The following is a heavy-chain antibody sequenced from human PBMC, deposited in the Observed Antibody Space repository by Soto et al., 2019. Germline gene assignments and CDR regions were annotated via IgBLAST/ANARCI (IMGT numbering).Heavy chain of an antibody. J-gene: IGHJ4*02. Sequence: SQTLSLTCAISGDSVSSNGDTWNWIRQSPSRGLEWLGRTYYRSKWYNDYAVSVKSRITINPDTSKNQFSLQLNSVTPEDAAVYYCARGYNGNVDYWGQGTLVTVSS. D-gene: IGHD5-12*01. CDR2: TYYRSKWYN. V-gene: IGHV6-1*01. CDR3: ARGYNGNVDY. CDR1: GDSVSSNGDT.